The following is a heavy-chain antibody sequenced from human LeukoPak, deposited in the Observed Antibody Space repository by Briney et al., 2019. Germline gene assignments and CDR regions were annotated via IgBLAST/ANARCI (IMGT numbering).Heavy chain of an antibody. Sequence: SQTLSLTCTVSGGSISSGSYYWGWIRQPPGKGLEWIGSIYYSGSTYYTPSLKSRVTISVDTSKNQFSLKLNSVTAADTAVYYCARGYYDSSGYYQSPIFDYWGQGTLVTVSS. CDR1: GGSISSGSYY. CDR3: ARGYYDSSGYYQSPIFDY. CDR2: IYYSGST. V-gene: IGHV4-39*07. J-gene: IGHJ4*02. D-gene: IGHD3-22*01.